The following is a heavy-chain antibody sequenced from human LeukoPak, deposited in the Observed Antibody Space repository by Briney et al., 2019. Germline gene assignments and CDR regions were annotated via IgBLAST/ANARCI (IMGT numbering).Heavy chain of an antibody. CDR1: GGSISSGGYY. Sequence: TSETLSLTCTVYGGSISSGGYYWSWIRQHPGKGLEWIGYIYYSGSTYYNPSLKSRVTIAVDTSKNQFSLKLSSVTAADTAEYYCARENLLFGVVRGVGFDYWGQGTLVTVSS. V-gene: IGHV4-31*03. D-gene: IGHD3-10*01. J-gene: IGHJ4*02. CDR3: ARENLLFGVVRGVGFDY. CDR2: IYYSGST.